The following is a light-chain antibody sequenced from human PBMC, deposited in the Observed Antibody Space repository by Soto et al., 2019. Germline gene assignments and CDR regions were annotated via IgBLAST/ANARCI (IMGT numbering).Light chain of an antibody. V-gene: IGLV1-40*01. CDR1: SYNIGAGYN. CDR3: QSYDSSLSGWV. J-gene: IGLJ3*02. Sequence: QSVLTQPPSVSGATGQRVTIYCTGSSYNIGAGYNVHWYQQLPGTAPKLLIYGNSNRPSGVPDRFYGSKSGTSASLAITGLQAEDEADYYCQSYDSSLSGWVFGGGTKLTVL. CDR2: GNS.